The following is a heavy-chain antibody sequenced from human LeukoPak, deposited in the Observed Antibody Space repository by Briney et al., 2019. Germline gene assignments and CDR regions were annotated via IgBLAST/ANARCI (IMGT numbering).Heavy chain of an antibody. Sequence: PGGSLRLSCAASGFTFSSYGMSWVRQAPGKGLEWVSAISGSGGSTYYADSVKGRFTISRDNSKNTLYLQMNSLRAEDTAVYYCAKRVDYVWGSHQPEYYYYYYYMDVWGKGTTVTISS. D-gene: IGHD3-16*01. CDR2: ISGSGGST. CDR1: GFTFSSYG. V-gene: IGHV3-23*01. CDR3: AKRVDYVWGSHQPEYYYYYYYMDV. J-gene: IGHJ6*03.